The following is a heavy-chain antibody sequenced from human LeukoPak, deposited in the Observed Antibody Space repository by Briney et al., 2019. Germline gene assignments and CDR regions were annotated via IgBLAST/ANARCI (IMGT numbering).Heavy chain of an antibody. CDR2: INPNSGGT. J-gene: IGHJ4*02. D-gene: IGHD3-16*02. CDR3: ARCHGQTLIITYDYVWGSYRFDY. V-gene: IGHV1-2*02. CDR1: GYTFTGYY. Sequence: ASVKVSCKASGYTFTGYYMHWVRQAPGQGLEWMGWINPNSGGTNYAKKFQGRVNMTRDTSIRTAYMELSRMRSDDTAVYYCARCHGQTLIITYDYVWGSYRFDYWGQGTLVTVSS.